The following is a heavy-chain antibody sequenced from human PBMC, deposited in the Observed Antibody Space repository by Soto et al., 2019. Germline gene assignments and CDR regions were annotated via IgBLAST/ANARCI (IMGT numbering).Heavy chain of an antibody. CDR2: INPSGGST. CDR1: GYTFTSYY. J-gene: IGHJ4*02. Sequence: GASVKVSCKXSGYTFTSYYMHWVRQAPGQGLEWMGIINPSGGSTSYAQKFQGRVTMTRDTSTSTVYMELSSLRSEDTAVYYCARDLIAVAGRNDYWAREPWSPSPQ. D-gene: IGHD6-19*01. V-gene: IGHV1-46*01. CDR3: ARDLIAVAGRNDY.